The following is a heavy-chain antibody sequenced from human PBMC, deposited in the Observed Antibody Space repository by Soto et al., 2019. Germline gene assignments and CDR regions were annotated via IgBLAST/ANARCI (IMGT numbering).Heavy chain of an antibody. J-gene: IGHJ4*02. CDR3: ARERSRYDRSGYYRPDY. CDR1: GDTFSNYA. Sequence: QVQLVQSGAEVKRPGSSVKVSCKASGDTFSNYAISWVRQAPGQGLEWMGGIIPILGTPTYAQKFQGRVTITADRSTSTAYMELSGLRSEDTAVYYCARERSRYDRSGYYRPDYWGQGTLVTVSS. D-gene: IGHD3-22*01. V-gene: IGHV1-69*06. CDR2: IIPILGTP.